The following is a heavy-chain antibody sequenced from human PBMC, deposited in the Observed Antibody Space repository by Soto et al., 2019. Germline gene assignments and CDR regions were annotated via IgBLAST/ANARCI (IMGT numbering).Heavy chain of an antibody. J-gene: IGHJ4*02. CDR3: ARDSSASATSYSFDY. CDR1: GGTFSSYA. D-gene: IGHD3-10*01. CDR2: IIPIFGTA. Sequence: SVKFSCKASGGTFSSYAISWVRQAPGQGLEWMGGIIPIFGTANYAQKFQGRVTITADESTSTVHMELSSLRSEDTAVYFCARDSSASATSYSFDYWGQGTLVTVSS. V-gene: IGHV1-69*13.